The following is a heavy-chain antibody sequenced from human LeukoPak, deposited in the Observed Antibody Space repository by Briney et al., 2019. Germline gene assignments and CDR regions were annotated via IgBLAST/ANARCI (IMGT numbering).Heavy chain of an antibody. J-gene: IGHJ4*02. V-gene: IGHV3-21*01. D-gene: IGHD6-13*01. Sequence: GGSLRLSCAASGFTFSSYNMNWVRQAPGKGLEWVSSISSSSSYIYYADSVKGRFTISRDNAKNSLYLQMNSLRAEDTAVYYCAREEQQLIDYWGQGTLVTVSS. CDR2: ISSSSSYI. CDR1: GFTFSSYN. CDR3: AREEQQLIDY.